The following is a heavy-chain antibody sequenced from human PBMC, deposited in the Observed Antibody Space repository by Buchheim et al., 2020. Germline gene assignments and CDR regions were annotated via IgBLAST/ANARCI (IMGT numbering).Heavy chain of an antibody. D-gene: IGHD5-12*01. V-gene: IGHV4-39*01. Sequence: QLQLQESGPGLVKPSETLSLTCTVSGGSISSSSYYWGWIRQPPGKGLEWIGSIYYSGSTYYNPSLKSRVTISVDTSKNQFSLRLSSVTAADTAVYYCARHGRGYLQEIDYWGQGSL. J-gene: IGHJ4*02. CDR2: IYYSGST. CDR3: ARHGRGYLQEIDY. CDR1: GGSISSSSYY.